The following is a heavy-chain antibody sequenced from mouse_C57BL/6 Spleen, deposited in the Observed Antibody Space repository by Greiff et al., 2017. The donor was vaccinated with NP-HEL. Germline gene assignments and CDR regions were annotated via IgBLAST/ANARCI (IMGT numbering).Heavy chain of an antibody. J-gene: IGHJ3*01. CDR3: TTEKLRLRGFAY. D-gene: IGHD3-2*02. CDR2: IDPENGDT. Sequence: VQLQQSGAELVRPGASVKLSCTASGFNIKDDYMHWVKQRPEQGLEWIGWIDPENGDTEYASKFQGKATITADTSSNTAYLPLSSLTSEDTAVYYCTTEKLRLRGFAYWGQGTLVTVSA. V-gene: IGHV14-4*01. CDR1: GFNIKDDY.